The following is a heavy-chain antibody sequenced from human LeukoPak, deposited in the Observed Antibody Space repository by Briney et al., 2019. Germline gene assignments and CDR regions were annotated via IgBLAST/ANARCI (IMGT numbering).Heavy chain of an antibody. D-gene: IGHD1-26*01. CDR3: ARGLGWDSGTYLGA. CDR2: INPNSGDT. V-gene: IGHV1-2*02. J-gene: IGHJ5*02. CDR1: GYTFTGYY. Sequence: ASVKVSCKASGYTFTGYYMHGVRQAPGQGLEWMVWINPNSGDTNYAQKFQGRVSMTRDTSISTAYMDLSGLRSDDTALYYCARGLGWDSGTYLGAWGQGTLVTVSS.